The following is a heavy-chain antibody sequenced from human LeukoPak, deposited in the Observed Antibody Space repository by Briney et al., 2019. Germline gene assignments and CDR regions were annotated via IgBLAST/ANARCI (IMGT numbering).Heavy chain of an antibody. CDR3: ARDVGSDF. CDR1: GFTFSAYY. V-gene: IGHV3-11*04. Sequence: GGFLRLSCAASGFTFSAYYMTWIRQAPGEGLQWVSYISDSGTTVEYTDSVKGRFTISGDNAKNALYLQMNSLRVEDTGIYYCARDVGSDFWGQGTLVSVSS. J-gene: IGHJ4*02. CDR2: ISDSGTTV.